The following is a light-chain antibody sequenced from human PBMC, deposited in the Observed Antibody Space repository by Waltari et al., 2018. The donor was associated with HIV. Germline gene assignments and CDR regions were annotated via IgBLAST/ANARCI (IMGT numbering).Light chain of an antibody. Sequence: SYELTQPPSVSVSPGQTARITCSGDALPRKYAYWYQQKSGQAPVLVIYEDNRRPPGIPGRFSGSSSGTMATLTISGAQVEDEGDYYCYSTDDSGNPLAVFGGGTQLTVL. V-gene: IGLV3-10*01. J-gene: IGLJ7*01. CDR3: YSTDDSGNPLAV. CDR2: EDN. CDR1: ALPRKY.